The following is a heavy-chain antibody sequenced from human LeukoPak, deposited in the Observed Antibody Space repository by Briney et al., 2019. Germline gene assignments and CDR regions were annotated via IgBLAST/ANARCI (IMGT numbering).Heavy chain of an antibody. CDR2: ISSSGSTI. CDR3: ASNVAGTVDNGFDY. J-gene: IGHJ4*02. CDR1: GFTFSDYY. Sequence: GSLLLSCAASGFTFSDYYMSWIRQAPGKGLEWVSYISSSGSTIYYADSVKGRFTISRDNAKNSLYLQMNSLRAEDTAVYYCASNVAGTVDNGFDYWGQGTLVTVSS. D-gene: IGHD6-19*01. V-gene: IGHV3-11*04.